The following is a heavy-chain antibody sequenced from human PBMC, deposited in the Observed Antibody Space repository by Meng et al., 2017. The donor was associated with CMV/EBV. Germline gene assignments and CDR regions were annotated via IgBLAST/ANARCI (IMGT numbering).Heavy chain of an antibody. V-gene: IGHV3-53*01. Sequence: GESLKISCAASGFTVSSYSMSWVRQAPGKGLEWVSIIYSGGSTYYADSVKGRFTISRDNSKNTLYLQMNSLRAEDTAVYYCTRDRVAAGFWSGYFDYWGQGTLVTVPQ. D-gene: IGHD3-3*01. CDR2: IYSGGST. CDR1: GFTVSSYS. J-gene: IGHJ4*02. CDR3: TRDRVAAGFWSGYFDY.